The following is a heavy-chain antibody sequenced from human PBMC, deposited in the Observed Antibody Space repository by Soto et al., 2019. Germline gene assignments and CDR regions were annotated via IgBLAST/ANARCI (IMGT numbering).Heavy chain of an antibody. CDR1: GYPFTSYG. D-gene: IGHD2-2*02. CDR2: ISAYNGNT. Sequence: APGKVSCKASGYPFTSYGISWVRQAPGKGLGWMGWISAYNGNTNYAQKLQGRVTMTTDTSTSTAYMELRSLRSDDTAVYYCARDSYTAPRSWFDPWGQGTLVTVSS. CDR3: ARDSYTAPRSWFDP. V-gene: IGHV1-18*01. J-gene: IGHJ5*02.